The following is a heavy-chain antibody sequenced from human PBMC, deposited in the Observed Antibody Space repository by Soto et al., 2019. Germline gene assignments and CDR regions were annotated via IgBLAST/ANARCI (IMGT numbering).Heavy chain of an antibody. D-gene: IGHD2-8*01. CDR3: ARHGPNTNIAQLKHYAMDV. J-gene: IGHJ6*02. CDR2: TYYSGSA. CDR1: GGSISSSLYY. V-gene: IGHV4-39*01. Sequence: SETLSLTCTVSGGSISSSLYYWVWIRQPPGKGLEWIGSTYYSGSASYNPSLKSRVTVSLETPKNQFSLRLRSVTAADSAVYFCARHGPNTNIAQLKHYAMDVWGQGTTVTVSS.